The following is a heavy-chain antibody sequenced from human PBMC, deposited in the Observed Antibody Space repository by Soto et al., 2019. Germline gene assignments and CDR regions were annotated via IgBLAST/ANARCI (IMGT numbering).Heavy chain of an antibody. J-gene: IGHJ5*02. CDR3: VRANQQLLNHNWFDP. CDR1: GGSISSGGYY. V-gene: IGHV4-31*03. D-gene: IGHD6-13*01. CDR2: IYYSGST. Sequence: QVQLQESGPGLVKPSQTLSLTCTVSGGSISSGGYYWSWIRQHPGKGLEWIGYIYYSGSTYYNPSLKSRVTISVDTSKNQFSLKLSSVTAADTAVYYCVRANQQLLNHNWFDPWGQGTLVTVSS.